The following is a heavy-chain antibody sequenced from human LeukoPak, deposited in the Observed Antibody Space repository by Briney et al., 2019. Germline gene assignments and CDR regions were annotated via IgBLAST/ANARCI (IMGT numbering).Heavy chain of an antibody. CDR3: AKDHGPYGVFDY. D-gene: IGHD4-17*01. V-gene: IGHV3-23*01. J-gene: IGHJ4*02. CDR2: ISGSGGST. CDR1: GLTFSSYA. Sequence: GGSLRLSCAASGLTFSSYAMSWVRQAPGKGLEWVSAISGSGGSTYYADSVKGRFTISRDNSKNTLYLQMNSLRAEDTAVYYCAKDHGPYGVFDYWGQGTLVTVSS.